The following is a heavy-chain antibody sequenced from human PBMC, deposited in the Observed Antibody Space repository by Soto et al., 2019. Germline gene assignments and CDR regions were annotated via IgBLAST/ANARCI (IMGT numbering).Heavy chain of an antibody. J-gene: IGHJ4*02. CDR1: GFTFSSYG. CDR3: AKAQSIPRVDY. D-gene: IGHD6-6*01. V-gene: IGHV3-30*18. Sequence: PGGSLRLSCAASGFTFSSYGMHWVRQAPGKGLEWVAVISYDGSNKYYADSVKGRFTISRDNSKNTLYLQMNSLRAEDTAVYYCAKAQSIPRVDYWGQGTLVTVSS. CDR2: ISYDGSNK.